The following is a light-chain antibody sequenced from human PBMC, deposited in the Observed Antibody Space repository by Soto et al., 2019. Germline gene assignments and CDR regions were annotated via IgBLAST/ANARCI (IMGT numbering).Light chain of an antibody. Sequence: EIVLTQSPGTLSLSPGERATLSCRASESVSDNYLAWYQQRSGQAPRLVIYGASSRASAVPDRFSGSGSGADFTLTISRLEPEDFAVYYCQQKVTFGQGTKLEIK. CDR3: QQKVT. CDR1: ESVSDNY. CDR2: GAS. J-gene: IGKJ2*01. V-gene: IGKV3-20*01.